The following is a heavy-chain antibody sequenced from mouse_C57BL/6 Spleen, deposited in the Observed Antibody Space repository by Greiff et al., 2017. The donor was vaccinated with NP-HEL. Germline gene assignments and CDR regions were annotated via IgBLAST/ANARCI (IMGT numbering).Heavy chain of an antibody. CDR1: GFNIKDDY. V-gene: IGHV14-4*01. CDR3: TTSGYSKTFDY. CDR2: IDPENGDT. D-gene: IGHD2-5*01. Sequence: VQLQQSGAELVRPGASVKLSCTASGFNIKDDYMHWVKQRPEQGLEWIGWIDPENGDTEYASKFQGKATITADPSSNTAYLQLSSLTSEDTAVYYFTTSGYSKTFDYWGQGTTLTVSS. J-gene: IGHJ2*01.